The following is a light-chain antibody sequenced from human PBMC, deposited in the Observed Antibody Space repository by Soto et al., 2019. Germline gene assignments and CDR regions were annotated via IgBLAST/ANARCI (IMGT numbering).Light chain of an antibody. J-gene: IGKJ2*01. CDR3: QQYKEWPRT. Sequence: ETVMTQSPATLSVSPGERVTLSCRASQSVRTNLVWYQQSPGQPPRLLIYGASDRVAGVPDRFSGSGSGTDFTLTISGLQSEDCAVYYCQQYKEWPRTFGQGTKLEIK. CDR2: GAS. CDR1: QSVRTN. V-gene: IGKV3-15*01.